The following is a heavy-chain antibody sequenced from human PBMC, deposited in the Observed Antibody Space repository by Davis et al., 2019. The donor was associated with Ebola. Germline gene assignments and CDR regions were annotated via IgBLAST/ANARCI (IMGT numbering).Heavy chain of an antibody. J-gene: IGHJ2*01. Sequence: PGGSLRLSCAASVFTFSNYCMYWVRQAPGEGRTCVSRINSDGTFTTYADSVKGRFTITRANAKNKLYLQMNSLRAEDTAVYYCARVLATRPWYFDLWGRGTLVTVSS. CDR3: ARVLATRPWYFDL. D-gene: IGHD6-6*01. CDR2: INSDGTFT. V-gene: IGHV3-74*01. CDR1: VFTFSNYC.